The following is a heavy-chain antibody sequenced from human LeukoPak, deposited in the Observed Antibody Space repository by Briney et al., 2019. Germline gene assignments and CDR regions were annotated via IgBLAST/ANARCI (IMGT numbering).Heavy chain of an antibody. CDR1: GGSVSSGSYY. D-gene: IGHD6-13*01. CDR2: IYYSGST. J-gene: IGHJ4*01. Sequence: SETLSLTCTVSGGSVSSGSYYWAWIRQPPGKGLEWIASIYYSGSTYYNSSLKSRVTISVDTSRNRFSLKLSSVTAADTALYYCASDKGYSNNYFDYWGQGTLVTVSS. CDR3: ASDKGYSNNYFDY. V-gene: IGHV4-39*01.